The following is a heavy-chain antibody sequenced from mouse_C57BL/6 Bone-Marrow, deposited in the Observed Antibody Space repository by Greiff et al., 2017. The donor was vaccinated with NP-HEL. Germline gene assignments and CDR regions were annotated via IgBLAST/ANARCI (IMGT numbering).Heavy chain of an antibody. V-gene: IGHV1-64*01. D-gene: IGHD2-3*01. CDR1: GYTFTSYW. J-gene: IGHJ2*01. CDR3: ARYPLYDGYFDY. CDR2: IHPNSGST. Sequence: QVQLQQPGAELVKPGASVKLSCKASGYTFTSYWMHWVKQRPGQGLEWIGMIHPNSGSTNYNEKFKSKATLTVDKSSSTAYMQLSSLTAEDSAVYYCARYPLYDGYFDYWGQGTTLTVSS.